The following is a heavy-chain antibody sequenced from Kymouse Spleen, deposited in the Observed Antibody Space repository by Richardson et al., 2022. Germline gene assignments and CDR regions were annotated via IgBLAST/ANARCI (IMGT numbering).Heavy chain of an antibody. J-gene: IGHJ6*02. D-gene: IGHD4-17*01. CDR3: AKDPLYGDYVYYGMDV. V-gene: IGHV3-23*04. CDR2: ISGSGGST. CDR1: GFTFSSYA. Sequence: EVQLVESGGGLVQPGGSLRLSCAASGFTFSSYAMSWVRQAPGKGLEWVSAISGSGGSTYYADSVKGRFTISRDNSKNTLYLQMNSLRAEDTAVYYCAKDPLYGDYVYYGMDVWGQGTTVTVSS.